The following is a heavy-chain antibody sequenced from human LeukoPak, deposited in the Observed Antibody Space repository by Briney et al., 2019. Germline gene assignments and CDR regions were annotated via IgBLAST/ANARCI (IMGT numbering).Heavy chain of an antibody. Sequence: PGGSLRLSCAASGFTFSSYAMHWVRQAPGKGLEWVAVISYDGSNKYYADSVKGRFTISRDNSKNTLYLQMNSLRAEDTAVFYCARDRGGAYDFWSGYYTGYFDYWGQGTLVTVSS. CDR1: GFTFSSYA. CDR3: ARDRGGAYDFWSGYYTGYFDY. V-gene: IGHV3-30*04. D-gene: IGHD3-3*01. CDR2: ISYDGSNK. J-gene: IGHJ4*02.